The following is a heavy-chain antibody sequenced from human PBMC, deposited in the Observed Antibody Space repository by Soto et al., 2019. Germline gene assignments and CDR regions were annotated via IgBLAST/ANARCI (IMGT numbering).Heavy chain of an antibody. D-gene: IGHD2-15*01. CDR2: TNYRTKWYN. J-gene: IGHJ4*02. CDR1: GDSVSRNSAA. Sequence: SQTLSLTCAISGDSVSRNSAAWNWIRQSPSRGLEWLGRTNYRTKWYNDYAVSVKSRITINPDTSKNQFSLQLNSVTPEDTAVYYCARTPDIVVVVAATPLSPFDYWGQGTLVTVSS. V-gene: IGHV6-1*01. CDR3: ARTPDIVVVVAATPLSPFDY.